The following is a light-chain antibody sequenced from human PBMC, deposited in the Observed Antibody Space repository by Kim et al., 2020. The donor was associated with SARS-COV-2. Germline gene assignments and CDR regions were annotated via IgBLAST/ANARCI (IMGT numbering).Light chain of an antibody. J-gene: IGKJ4*01. V-gene: IGKV3-20*01. CDR1: QSVDSKY. CDR3: QQYYSSPWT. Sequence: EIVLTQSPGTLSLSPGERATLSCRASQSVDSKYLAWYQQQPGQAPRLLIYGASSRVTGIPDRFSGSGSGTDFTLTISRLDPEDFAVYYCQQYYSSPWTFGGGTKVDIK. CDR2: GAS.